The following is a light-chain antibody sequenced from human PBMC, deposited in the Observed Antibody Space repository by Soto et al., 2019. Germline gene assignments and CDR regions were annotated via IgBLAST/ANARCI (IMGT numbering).Light chain of an antibody. CDR1: XSISSW. CDR2: KTS. CDR3: QQYDSYPLT. Sequence: DIPMTQSPSTLSASVGDRVTITCRASXSISSWLAWYQQKPGKAPNLLIYKTSSLESGVPSRFSGSGSGTEFTLTVNSLQPDDFATYYCQQYDSYPLTFGGGTKVEIK. J-gene: IGKJ4*01. V-gene: IGKV1-5*03.